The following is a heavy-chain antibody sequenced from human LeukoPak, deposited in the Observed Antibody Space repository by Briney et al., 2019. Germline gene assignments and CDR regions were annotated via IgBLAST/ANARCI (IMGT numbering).Heavy chain of an antibody. J-gene: IGHJ4*02. V-gene: IGHV4-61*02. Sequence: KPSQTLSLTCTVSGGSISSGSYYWSWIRQPAGKGLEWIGRIYTSGSTNYNPSLKSRVTISVDMSKNQFSLKLSSVTAADTAVYYCARVGVRSSSGESFDYWGQGTLVTVSS. D-gene: IGHD6-6*01. CDR3: ARVGVRSSSGESFDY. CDR1: GGSISSGSYY. CDR2: IYTSGST.